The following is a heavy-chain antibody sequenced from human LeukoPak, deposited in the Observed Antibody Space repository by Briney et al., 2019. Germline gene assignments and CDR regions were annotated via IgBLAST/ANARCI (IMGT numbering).Heavy chain of an antibody. D-gene: IGHD3-16*02. CDR2: IIPIFGTA. Sequence: GASVKVSRKASGGTFSSYAISWVRQAPGQGLEWMGGIIPIFGTANYAQKFQGRVTITTDESTSTAYMELSSLRSEDTAVYYCARSEGDYVWGSYRYAFDYWGQGTLVTVSS. V-gene: IGHV1-69*05. CDR1: GGTFSSYA. J-gene: IGHJ4*02. CDR3: ARSEGDYVWGSYRYAFDY.